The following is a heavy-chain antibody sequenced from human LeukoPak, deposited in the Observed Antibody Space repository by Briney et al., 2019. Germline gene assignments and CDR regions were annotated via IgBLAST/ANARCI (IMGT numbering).Heavy chain of an antibody. CDR2: IYHSGST. V-gene: IGHV4-30-2*01. J-gene: IGHJ6*02. Sequence: SETLSLTCAVSGGSISSGGYSWSWIRQPPGKGLEWIGYIYHSGSTYYNPSLKSRVTISIDTSKNQFSLKLSSVTAADTAVYYCASRTYYYVSGSYYARLAGMDVWGQGTTVTVSS. D-gene: IGHD3-10*01. CDR3: ASRTYYYVSGSYYARLAGMDV. CDR1: GGSISSGGYS.